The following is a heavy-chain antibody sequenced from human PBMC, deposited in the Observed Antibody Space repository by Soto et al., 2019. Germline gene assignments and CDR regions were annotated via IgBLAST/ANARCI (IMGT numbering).Heavy chain of an antibody. CDR2: ISYDGSNK. CDR1: GFTFSSLG. D-gene: IGHD1-7*01. Sequence: GGSLRLSCAASGFTFSSLGMHWVRQAPGKGLEWVAVISYDGSNKYYADSVKGRFTTSRDNSKNTLYLQMNSLRAEDTAVYYCAKEDPNWNYFSYYYYGMDVWGQGTTVTVSS. CDR3: AKEDPNWNYFSYYYYGMDV. J-gene: IGHJ6*02. V-gene: IGHV3-30*18.